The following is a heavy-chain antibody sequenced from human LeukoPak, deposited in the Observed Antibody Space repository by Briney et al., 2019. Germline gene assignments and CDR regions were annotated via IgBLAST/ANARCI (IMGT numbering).Heavy chain of an antibody. D-gene: IGHD1-7*01. CDR1: GFTFSSYA. V-gene: IGHV3-23*01. Sequence: GGSLRLSCAASGFTFSSYAMSGVRQAPGKGLEWVSAISGSGGSTYYADSVKGRFTISRDNTKNTMYLQMNSLRAEDTAVYYCAKAINRDYPFSDYWGQGTLVTVSS. J-gene: IGHJ4*02. CDR3: AKAINRDYPFSDY. CDR2: ISGSGGST.